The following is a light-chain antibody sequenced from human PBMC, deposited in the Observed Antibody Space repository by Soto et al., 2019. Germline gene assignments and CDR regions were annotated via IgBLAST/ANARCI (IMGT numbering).Light chain of an antibody. J-gene: IGLJ1*01. Sequence: QSALTQPASVSGSPGQSITISCTGPSSDVGRYILVSWYQQHPGKAPKLIIYDGIKRPSGVSNRFSGSQSCNTASLTISGLQAEDEADYYCCSYADSRASPYVFGTGTKLTVL. CDR2: DGI. CDR1: SSDVGRYIL. V-gene: IGLV2-23*01. CDR3: CSYADSRASPYV.